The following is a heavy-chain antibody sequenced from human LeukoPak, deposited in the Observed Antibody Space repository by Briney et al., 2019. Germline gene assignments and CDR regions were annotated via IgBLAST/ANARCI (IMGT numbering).Heavy chain of an antibody. CDR3: VREPRDGPAYYFDY. D-gene: IGHD1-14*01. CDR2: FRSSGSTI. V-gene: IGHV3-48*03. CDR1: GFTFSSYE. J-gene: IGHJ4*02. Sequence: GGSLRLSCAASGFTFSSYEGNWVRQAPGKGLGWVSYFRSSGSTIYYAHSVKGRFTISRNDAKKSLQLQMNSLRAEDTAVDYCVREPRDGPAYYFDYWGQGTLVTVSS.